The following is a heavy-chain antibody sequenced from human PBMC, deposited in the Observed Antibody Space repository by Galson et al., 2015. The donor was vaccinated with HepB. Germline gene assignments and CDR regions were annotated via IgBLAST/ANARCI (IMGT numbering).Heavy chain of an antibody. D-gene: IGHD3-10*01. Sequence: SLRLSCAASGFTFSSYAMHWVRQAPGKGLEWVAVISYDGSNKYYADSVKGRFTISRDNSKNTLYLQMNSLRAEDTAVYYCARGGSHYNRILSWGQGTLVTVSS. CDR1: GFTFSSYA. V-gene: IGHV3-30*04. CDR3: ARGGSHYNRILS. J-gene: IGHJ4*02. CDR2: ISYDGSNK.